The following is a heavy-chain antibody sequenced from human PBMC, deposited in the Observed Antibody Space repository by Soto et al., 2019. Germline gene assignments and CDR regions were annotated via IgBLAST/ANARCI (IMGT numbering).Heavy chain of an antibody. D-gene: IGHD1-26*01. CDR1: GGTFSSYA. V-gene: IGHV1-69*01. CDR3: AKGGASGSYYVIDY. CDR2: IIPIFGTA. Sequence: QVQLVQSGAEVKKPGSSVKVSCKASGGTFSSYAISWVRQAPGQGLEWMGGIIPIFGTANYAQKFQGRVTITADESTSTAYMELSSLSSEDTAVYYCAKGGASGSYYVIDYWGQGTLVTVSS. J-gene: IGHJ4*02.